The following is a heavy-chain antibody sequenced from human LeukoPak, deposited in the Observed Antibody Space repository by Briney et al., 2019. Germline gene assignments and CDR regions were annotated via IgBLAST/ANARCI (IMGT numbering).Heavy chain of an antibody. CDR1: GGPVSGYY. CDR3: ARGARAASNNWFDP. D-gene: IGHD2-15*01. CDR2: IYYTGTT. Sequence: SETLSLTCTVSGGPVSGYYWSWIRQPPGKGLEWIGWIYYTGTTNYNSSLKSRVTISVDTSKKQFSLKLSSMTAADTAVYYCARGARAASNNWFDPWGQGTLVTVSS. V-gene: IGHV4-59*02. J-gene: IGHJ5*02.